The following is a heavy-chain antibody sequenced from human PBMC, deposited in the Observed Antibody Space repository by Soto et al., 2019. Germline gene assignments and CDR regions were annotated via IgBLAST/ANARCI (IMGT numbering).Heavy chain of an antibody. D-gene: IGHD3-22*01. Sequence: ASVKVSCKASGYTFTNYAMHWVRQAPGQRLEWMGWINAGNGNTKYSQKFQGRVTFTRDTSANTAYMELSSPISEDTAVYYCARPKDYDDCLDLWGQGTLVTVSS. CDR2: INAGNGNT. V-gene: IGHV1-3*01. J-gene: IGHJ4*02. CDR3: ARPKDYDDCLDL. CDR1: GYTFTNYA.